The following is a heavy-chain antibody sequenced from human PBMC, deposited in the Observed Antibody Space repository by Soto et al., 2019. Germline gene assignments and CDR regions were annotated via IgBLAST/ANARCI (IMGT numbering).Heavy chain of an antibody. CDR3: ARDPVAYYYYGMDV. J-gene: IGHJ6*02. Sequence: SETLSLTCTVSGDSISGYYWSWIRQPAGKGLEWIGRIYASGSSYYNPSLESRVTLLVDTSKNQFSLKLSSLTAADTAVYYCARDPVAYYYYGMDVWGQGTTVTVSS. V-gene: IGHV4-4*07. D-gene: IGHD2-21*01. CDR2: IYASGSS. CDR1: GDSISGYY.